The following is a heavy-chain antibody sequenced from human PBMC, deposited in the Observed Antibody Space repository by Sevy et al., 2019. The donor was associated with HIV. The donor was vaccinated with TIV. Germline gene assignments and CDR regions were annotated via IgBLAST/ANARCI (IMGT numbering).Heavy chain of an antibody. Sequence: ASVKVSCKASGYTFTSYGISWVRQAPGQGLEWMGWISAYNGNTNYAQKLQGRVTMTTDTSTSKAYLELRSLRSDDTAEYYCARDTGYYDILTGYYPLDYWGQGTLVTVSS. CDR3: ARDTGYYDILTGYYPLDY. J-gene: IGHJ4*02. D-gene: IGHD3-9*01. V-gene: IGHV1-18*01. CDR1: GYTFTSYG. CDR2: ISAYNGNT.